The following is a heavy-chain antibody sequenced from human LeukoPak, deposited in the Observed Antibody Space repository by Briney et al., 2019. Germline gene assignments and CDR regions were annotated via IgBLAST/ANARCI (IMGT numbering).Heavy chain of an antibody. Sequence: PGGSLRLSCAPSGFTFNSYGMHCVRQAPGKGLDWLSVMWYDGSNKYYADSVKGRFTISRDDSKNTVYLQMNSLRAEDTAMYYCARGLPPVMKYYFDYWGQGTLVTVSS. CDR2: MWYDGSNK. D-gene: IGHD4-11*01. CDR3: ARGLPPVMKYYFDY. J-gene: IGHJ4*02. CDR1: GFTFNSYG. V-gene: IGHV3-33*01.